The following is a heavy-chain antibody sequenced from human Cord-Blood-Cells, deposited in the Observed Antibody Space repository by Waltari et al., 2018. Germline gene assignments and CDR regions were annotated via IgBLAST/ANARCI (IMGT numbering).Heavy chain of an antibody. CDR2: IYYSGST. V-gene: IGHV4-39*07. J-gene: IGHJ4*02. D-gene: IGHD1-26*01. CDR1: GCSISRSSYY. CDR3: ARRGRDSGSYYFDY. Sequence: QLQLQESGPGLVKPSETLSLTCTVSGCSISRSSYYLGWIRQPPGKGLEWIGSIYYSGSTYYNPSLKSRVTISVDTSKNQFSLKLSSVTAADTAVYYCARRGRDSGSYYFDYWGQGTLVTVSS.